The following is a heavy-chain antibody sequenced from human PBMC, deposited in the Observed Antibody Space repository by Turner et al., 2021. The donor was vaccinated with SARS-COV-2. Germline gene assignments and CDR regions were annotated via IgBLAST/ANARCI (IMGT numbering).Heavy chain of an antibody. J-gene: IGHJ5*02. V-gene: IGHV3-13*04. CDR3: ARAKFRGLISWFDP. Sequence: EVQLVESGGGLVQPGGSLGLPCAASGFAFSNYDMHWVRQATGKGLEWVSAVGTAGDTYYPGSVKGRFTISRENGKNSLYLQMNSLRAGDTAVYYCARAKFRGLISWFDPWGQGTLVTVSS. CDR1: GFAFSNYD. CDR2: VGTAGDT. D-gene: IGHD3-10*01.